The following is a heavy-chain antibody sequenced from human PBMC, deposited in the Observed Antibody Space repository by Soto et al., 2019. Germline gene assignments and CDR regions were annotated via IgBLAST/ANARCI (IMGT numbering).Heavy chain of an antibody. CDR3: ARDLYGDYGHFDY. D-gene: IGHD4-17*01. J-gene: IGHJ4*02. V-gene: IGHV3-48*03. CDR1: GFSFSLYE. Sequence: GGSLGLSCAASGFSFSLYEMNWVRQAPGKGLEWVAYISNSGDTMYYADSVKGRFTISRDNAKHSLYLQMDTLRAEDTAVYYCARDLYGDYGHFDYWGQGTLVTVSS. CDR2: ISNSGDTM.